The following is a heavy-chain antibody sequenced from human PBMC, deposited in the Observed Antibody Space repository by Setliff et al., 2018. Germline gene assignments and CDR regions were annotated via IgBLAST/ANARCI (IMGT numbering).Heavy chain of an antibody. D-gene: IGHD3-22*01. CDR1: GYSISSGYY. V-gene: IGHV4-38-2*01. CDR3: TRLPYGSGYSRE. Sequence: SETLSLTCAVSGYSISSGYYWGWIRQPPGKGLEWIGSIYHSGSTYYNPSLKSRVTISVDTSNNQFSLKLTSVTAADTAVYYCTRLPYGSGYSREWGQGTLVTVS. J-gene: IGHJ4*02. CDR2: IYHSGST.